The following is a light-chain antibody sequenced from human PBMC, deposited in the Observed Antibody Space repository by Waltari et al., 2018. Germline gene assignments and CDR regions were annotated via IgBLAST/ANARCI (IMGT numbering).Light chain of an antibody. V-gene: IGLV3-21*02. CDR2: DDI. CDR1: NIGPKT. Sequence: SYVLTQPPSVSVAPGRTARIPCGGNNIGPKTAHWYQQKPGRAPVMVVYDDIDRPSGIPERFSGSNSGNTATLIINRVEAGDEADYYCQVWDIDSDPSVVFGGGTKLTVL. CDR3: QVWDIDSDPSVV. J-gene: IGLJ2*01.